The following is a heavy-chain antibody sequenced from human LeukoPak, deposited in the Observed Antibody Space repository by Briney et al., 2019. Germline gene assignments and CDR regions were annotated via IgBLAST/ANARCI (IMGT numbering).Heavy chain of an antibody. CDR2: IYSGGST. CDR1: GFTVSSNY. Sequence: GSLRLSCAASGFTVSSNYMSWVRQAPGKGLEWVSVIYSGGSTYYADSVKGRFTISRDNSKNTLYLQMNSLRIEDTAVYYCAKDLSVVGAHDSFDVWGQGTMVTVSS. J-gene: IGHJ3*01. D-gene: IGHD1-26*01. CDR3: AKDLSVVGAHDSFDV. V-gene: IGHV3-53*05.